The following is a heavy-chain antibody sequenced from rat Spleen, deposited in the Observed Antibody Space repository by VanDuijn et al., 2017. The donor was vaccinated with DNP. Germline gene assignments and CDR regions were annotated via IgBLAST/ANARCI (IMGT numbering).Heavy chain of an antibody. D-gene: IGHD1-3*01. CDR2: IWTGGST. J-gene: IGHJ2*01. CDR1: GFSLTRYH. Sequence: QVQLKESGPGLVQPSQTLSLACTVSGFSLTRYHVHWVRQPSGKGLEWMGVIWTGGSTEYNSALKSRLSISRDTSKSQVFLKMNSLQAEDTATYYCARGDYGNWGQGVMVTVSS. V-gene: IGHV2-43*01. CDR3: ARGDYGN.